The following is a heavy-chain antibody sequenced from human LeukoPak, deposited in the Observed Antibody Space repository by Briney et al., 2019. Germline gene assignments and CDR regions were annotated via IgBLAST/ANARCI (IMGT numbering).Heavy chain of an antibody. V-gene: IGHV4-31*03. Sequence: SETLSLTCTVSGGSISSGGYYWSWIRQHPGKGLEWIGYIYYSGSTYYNPSLKSRVTISVDTSKNQFSLKLSSVTAADTAVYYCARSHKDSGYASRHFDYWGQGTLVTVSS. CDR1: GGSISSGGYY. J-gene: IGHJ4*02. CDR2: IYYSGST. D-gene: IGHD5-12*01. CDR3: ARSHKDSGYASRHFDY.